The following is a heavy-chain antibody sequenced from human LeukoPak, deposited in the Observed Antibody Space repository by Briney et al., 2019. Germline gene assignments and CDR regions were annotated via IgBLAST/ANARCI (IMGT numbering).Heavy chain of an antibody. CDR3: VKGPDRYCSSSCYSDY. D-gene: IGHD2-2*01. J-gene: IGHJ4*02. CDR1: GFTFSRYA. Sequence: GGSLRLSCAASGFTFSRYAMNWVRQTPGKGLEWVSTISVSAGSTYYADSVKGRFTISRDDSKNTLYLQMNSLRVEDTALYYCVKGPDRYCSSSCYSDYWGQGALVTVSS. CDR2: ISVSAGST. V-gene: IGHV3-23*01.